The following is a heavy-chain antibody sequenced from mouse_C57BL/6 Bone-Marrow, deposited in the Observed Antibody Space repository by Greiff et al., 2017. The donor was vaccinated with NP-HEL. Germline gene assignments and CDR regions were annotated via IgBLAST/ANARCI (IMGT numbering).Heavy chain of an antibody. CDR2: ISNGGGST. D-gene: IGHD2-3*01. V-gene: IGHV5-12*01. CDR1: GFTFSDYY. J-gene: IGHJ3*01. CDR3: ARRIYDGYYGFAY. Sequence: EVKLVESGGGLVKPGGSLKLSCAASGFTFSDYYMYWVRQTPEKRLEWVAYISNGGGSTYYPDTVKGRFTISRDNAKNTLYLQMSRLKSEDTAMYYCARRIYDGYYGFAYWGQGTLVTVSA.